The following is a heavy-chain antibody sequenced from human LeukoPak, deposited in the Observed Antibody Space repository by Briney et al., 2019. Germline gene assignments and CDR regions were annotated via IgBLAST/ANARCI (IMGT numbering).Heavy chain of an antibody. CDR1: GGSISSYY. Sequence: PSETLSLTCTVSGGSISSYYWSWIRQPPGKGLEWIGYISYSGSTNYNPSLKSRVTISVATSKNQFSLKLSSVTAADTAVYYCASFSSSYAGDAFDIWGQGTMVTVSS. D-gene: IGHD6-13*01. V-gene: IGHV4-59*01. CDR2: ISYSGST. J-gene: IGHJ3*02. CDR3: ASFSSSYAGDAFDI.